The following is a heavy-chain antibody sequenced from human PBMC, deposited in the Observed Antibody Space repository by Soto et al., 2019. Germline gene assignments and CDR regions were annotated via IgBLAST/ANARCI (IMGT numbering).Heavy chain of an antibody. CDR2: IYYSGST. J-gene: IGHJ4*02. V-gene: IGHV4-59*12. CDR1: GGSISSYY. CDR3: ARLGGIAGRLGKYLDY. Sequence: SETLSLTCTVSGGSISSYYWSWIRQPPGKGLEWIGYIYYSGSTNYNPSLKSRVTISVDTSKNQFSLKLSSVTAADTAVYYCARLGGIAGRLGKYLDYWGQGTLVTVSS. D-gene: IGHD6-6*01.